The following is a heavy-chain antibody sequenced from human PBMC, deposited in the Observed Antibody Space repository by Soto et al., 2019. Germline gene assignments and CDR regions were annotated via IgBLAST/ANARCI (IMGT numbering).Heavy chain of an antibody. CDR1: GFTFSRYG. Sequence: PGGSLRLSCAASGFTFSRYGMHWVRQAPGKGLEWVALIWNDGIRKVYVDSVKGRFTISRDNSKNTLDLQMNSLRAEDTAVYYCGRDDDNDANAIDYWGLGTLVTVSS. J-gene: IGHJ4*02. V-gene: IGHV3-33*01. CDR3: GRDDDNDANAIDY. CDR2: IWNDGIRK. D-gene: IGHD7-27*01.